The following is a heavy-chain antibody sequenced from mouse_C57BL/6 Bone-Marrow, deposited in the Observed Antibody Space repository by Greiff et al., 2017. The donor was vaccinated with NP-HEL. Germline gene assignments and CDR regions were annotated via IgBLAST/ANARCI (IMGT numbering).Heavy chain of an antibody. Sequence: EVKLVESGGDLVKPGGSLKLSCAASGFTFSSYGMSWVRQTPDKRLEWVATISSGGGYSYYPDSVKGRFTVARVNAKYNLYLKRSSLKAENTAMYYCASPYDYDVAWFAYWGQGTLVTVSA. D-gene: IGHD2-4*01. CDR3: ASPYDYDVAWFAY. J-gene: IGHJ3*01. CDR1: GFTFSSYG. CDR2: ISSGGGYS. V-gene: IGHV5-6*01.